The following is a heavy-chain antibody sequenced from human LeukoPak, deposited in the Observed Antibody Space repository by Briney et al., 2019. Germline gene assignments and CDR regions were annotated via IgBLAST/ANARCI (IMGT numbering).Heavy chain of an antibody. J-gene: IGHJ4*02. CDR2: ISSGSTYI. CDR1: GFTFSSYN. Sequence: PGGSLRLSCAASGFTFSSYNMNWVRQAPGKGLEWVSSISSGSTYIYYADSVKGRFTISRDNAKNSLYLQMNNLRAEDTAVYYCARVNGYNWNFDYWGQGTLVTVSS. D-gene: IGHD5-24*01. V-gene: IGHV3-21*01. CDR3: ARVNGYNWNFDY.